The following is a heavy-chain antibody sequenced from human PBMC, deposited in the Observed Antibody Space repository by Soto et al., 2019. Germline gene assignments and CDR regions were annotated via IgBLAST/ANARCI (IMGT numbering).Heavy chain of an antibody. D-gene: IGHD3-16*01. CDR2: IYWDDDK. V-gene: IGHV2-5*02. CDR1: GFSLSTSGLG. J-gene: IGHJ5*02. CDR3: AHIPNYYQYDWFDP. Sequence: QITLKESGPTLVKPTQTLTLTCTFSGFSLSTSGLGVGWIRQPPGKALDWLALIYWDDDKRYSPSLQSRLSITKDTSKNQVVLTMTNVDPVDTATYYCAHIPNYYQYDWFDPWGQGTLVSVSS.